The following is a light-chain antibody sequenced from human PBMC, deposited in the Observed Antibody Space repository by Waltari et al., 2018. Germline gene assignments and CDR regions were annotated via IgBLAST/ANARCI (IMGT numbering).Light chain of an antibody. CDR1: SRDVGTYNL. CDR2: EVT. V-gene: IGLV2-23*02. CDR3: CSYAGSKFYV. J-gene: IGLJ1*01. Sequence: QSALTQPASVSGSPGQSITLPCTGTSRDVGTYNLVSWYQQHPGKGPKLMIYEVTKRPSGVSNRFSGSKSGNTASLTISGLQAEDEAEYYCCSYAGSKFYVFGTGTKVTVL.